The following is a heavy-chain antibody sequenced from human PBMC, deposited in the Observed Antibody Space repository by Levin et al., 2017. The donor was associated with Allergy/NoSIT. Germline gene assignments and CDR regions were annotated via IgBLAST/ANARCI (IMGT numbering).Heavy chain of an antibody. CDR1: GFTFSSYG. J-gene: IGHJ2*01. Sequence: LSLTCAASGFTFSSYGMHWVRQAPGKGLEWVAVIWYDGSNKYYADSVKGRFTISRDNSKNTLYLQMNSLRAEDTAVYYCARAATYYYGSGSVSYWYFDLWGRGTLVTVSS. CDR3: ARAATYYYGSGSVSYWYFDL. D-gene: IGHD3-10*01. CDR2: IWYDGSNK. V-gene: IGHV3-33*01.